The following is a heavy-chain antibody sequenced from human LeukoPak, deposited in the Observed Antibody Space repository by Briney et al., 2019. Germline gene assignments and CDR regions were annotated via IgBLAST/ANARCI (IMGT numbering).Heavy chain of an antibody. D-gene: IGHD3-16*01. CDR2: IYPGDSDT. Sequence: GESLKISCKGSEYSFTSYWIGWVRQMPGKGLEWMGIIYPGDSDTRYSPSFQGQVTISADKSISTAYLQWSSLKASDTAMYYCARRGLGGSVDWGVIDYWGQGTLVTVSS. V-gene: IGHV5-51*01. CDR1: EYSFTSYW. J-gene: IGHJ4*02. CDR3: ARRGLGGSVDWGVIDY.